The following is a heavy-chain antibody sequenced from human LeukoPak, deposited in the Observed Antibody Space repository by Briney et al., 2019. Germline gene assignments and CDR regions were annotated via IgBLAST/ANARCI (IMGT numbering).Heavy chain of an antibody. D-gene: IGHD3-10*01. CDR2: INHSGST. CDR1: GESFSDYY. CDR3: ARRYPSVRGVNRRPQEVRKYYFDY. V-gene: IGHV4-34*01. Sequence: ASETLSLTCAVYGESFSDYYWSWIRQPPGKGLEWIADINHSGSTNYNPSLESRVTMSVDTSKKHFSLKLSSVTAADSAIYYCARRYPSVRGVNRRPQEVRKYYFDYWGQGNLVTVSS. J-gene: IGHJ4*02.